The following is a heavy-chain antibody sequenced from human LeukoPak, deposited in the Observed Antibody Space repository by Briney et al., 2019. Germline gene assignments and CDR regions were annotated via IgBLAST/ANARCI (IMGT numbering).Heavy chain of an antibody. Sequence: GGSLRLSCAASGFTFSSYWMGWVRQAPGKGLEWVANIKQDGSEKYYVDSVEGRFTISRDNSKNTLYLQMNSLISEDTAVYYCARDGDTAIRGVNFDYWGQGTLVTVSS. CDR3: ARDGDTAIRGVNFDY. J-gene: IGHJ4*02. CDR1: GFTFSSYW. V-gene: IGHV3-7*01. D-gene: IGHD3-10*01. CDR2: IKQDGSEK.